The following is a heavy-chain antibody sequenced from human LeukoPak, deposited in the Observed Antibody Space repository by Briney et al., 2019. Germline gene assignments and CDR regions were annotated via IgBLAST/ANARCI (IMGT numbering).Heavy chain of an antibody. J-gene: IGHJ4*02. CDR2: ISGSGGST. CDR1: GFTFSSYA. D-gene: IGHD2-15*01. Sequence: PEGSLRLSCAASGFTFSSYARSWVRQAPGKGLEWISAISGSGGSTYYADSVKGRFTISRDNSKNTLYLQMNSLRAEDTAVYYCAKGGNPGYCSGGSCRFDYWGQGTLVTVSS. V-gene: IGHV3-23*01. CDR3: AKGGNPGYCSGGSCRFDY.